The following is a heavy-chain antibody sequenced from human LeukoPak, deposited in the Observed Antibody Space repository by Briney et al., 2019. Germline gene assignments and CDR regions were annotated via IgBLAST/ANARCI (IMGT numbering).Heavy chain of an antibody. Sequence: SSETLSLTCTVSGGSISSYYWSWIRQPAGKGLEWIGRIYTSGSTNYNPSLKSRVTMSVDTSKNQFSLKLSSVTAADTAVYYCARDSYYYGSGSSPLFDYWGQGTLVTVSS. D-gene: IGHD3-10*01. J-gene: IGHJ4*02. CDR3: ARDSYYYGSGSSPLFDY. CDR1: GGSISSYY. CDR2: IYTSGST. V-gene: IGHV4-4*07.